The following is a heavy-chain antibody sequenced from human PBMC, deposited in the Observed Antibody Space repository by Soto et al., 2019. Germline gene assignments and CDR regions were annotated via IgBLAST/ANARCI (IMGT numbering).Heavy chain of an antibody. D-gene: IGHD3-10*01. Sequence: QITLKEPGPTLVKPTQTLTLTCTFSGFSLSTSGVGVGWIRQPPGKALEWLALIYWDDDKRYSPSLKSRLTIXQVXYKNQVVLTMTNMDPVDTATYYCAQGSGRWYHFAYWGQGTLVTVSS. CDR2: IYWDDDK. CDR1: GFSLSTSGVG. CDR3: AQGSGRWYHFAY. V-gene: IGHV2-5*02. J-gene: IGHJ4*02.